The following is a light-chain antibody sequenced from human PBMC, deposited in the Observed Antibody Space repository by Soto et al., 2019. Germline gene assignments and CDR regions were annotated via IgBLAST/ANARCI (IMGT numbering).Light chain of an antibody. CDR3: QTWGTGMEVI. V-gene: IGLV4-69*01. CDR2: LNSDGSH. CDR1: SGHSTYA. Sequence: QSVLTQSPSASASLGASVKLTCTLSSGHSTYAIAWHQQQPARGPRYLMKLNSDGSHSKGDGIPDRFSGSSSGAERYLTIPSLQSEDEADYYCQTWGTGMEVIFGGGTKLTVL. J-gene: IGLJ2*01.